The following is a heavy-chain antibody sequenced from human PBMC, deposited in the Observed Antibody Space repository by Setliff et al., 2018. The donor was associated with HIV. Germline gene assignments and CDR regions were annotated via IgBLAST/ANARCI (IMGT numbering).Heavy chain of an antibody. CDR3: TTGTRLVD. J-gene: IGHJ4*02. Sequence: PGGSLRLSCAASGFTVRSNYMGWVRQAPGKGLEWVGRIKSKTDGGTTDYAAPVKGRFTISRDDSKNTLYLQMNSLKIEDTAVYYCTTGTRLVDWGQGALVTVSS. D-gene: IGHD2-21*01. CDR1: GFTVRSNY. V-gene: IGHV3-15*01. CDR2: IKSKTDGGTT.